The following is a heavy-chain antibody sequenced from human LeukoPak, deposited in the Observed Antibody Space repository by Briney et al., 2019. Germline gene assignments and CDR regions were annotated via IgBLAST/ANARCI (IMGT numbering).Heavy chain of an antibody. CDR1: GGSISTYY. CDR2: IYYSGST. J-gene: IGHJ4*02. V-gene: IGHV4-59*01. Sequence: SETLSLTCTVSGGSISTYYGSSIRQPPGKGLEWIGYIYYSGSTNYNPSLKSRVTISVDTSKNQFSLKLSSVTAADTGVYYCARFASGSGSYSFYFDYWGQGTLVTVSS. CDR3: ARFASGSGSYSFYFDY. D-gene: IGHD3-10*01.